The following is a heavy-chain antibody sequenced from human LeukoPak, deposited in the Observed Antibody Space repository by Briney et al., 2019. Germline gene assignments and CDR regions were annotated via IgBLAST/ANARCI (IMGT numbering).Heavy chain of an antibody. CDR2: IYYSVDT. V-gene: IGHV4-59*01. J-gene: IGHJ4*02. CDR1: GDSIISSY. CDR3: ARRRYYDSTGYNATYYFDY. Sequence: PSETLSLTCTVSGDSIISSYWSWIRQAPGKGLEWIGYIYYSVDTDYNPSLKDRVTISLDMSKKYFSLRLTSVTAADTAVYDCARRRYYDSTGYNATYYFDYWGQGILVTVSS. D-gene: IGHD3-22*01.